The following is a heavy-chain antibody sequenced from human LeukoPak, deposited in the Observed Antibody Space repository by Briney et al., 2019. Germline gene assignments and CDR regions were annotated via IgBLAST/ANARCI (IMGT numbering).Heavy chain of an antibody. CDR2: ISSSGSTI. Sequence: GGSPRLSCAASGFTLSDYYMSWIRQAPGKGLEWVSYISSSGSTIYYADSVKGRFTISRDNAKNSLYLQMNSLRAEDTAVYYCARDSGDKRPFDYWGQGTLVTVSS. CDR3: ARDSGDKRPFDY. V-gene: IGHV3-11*01. D-gene: IGHD4-17*01. CDR1: GFTLSDYY. J-gene: IGHJ4*02.